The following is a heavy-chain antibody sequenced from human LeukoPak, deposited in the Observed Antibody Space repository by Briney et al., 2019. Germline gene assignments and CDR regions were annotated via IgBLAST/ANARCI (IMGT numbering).Heavy chain of an antibody. V-gene: IGHV3-30*02. Sequence: PGGSLRVSSAASGFTFSGCGMHWVRQAPGKGLEWVAFIWYDGRDKYYTDSVKGRFTISRDNSKNTLYLQMNSLRAEDTAMYYCAKDPYSYGSYFDYWGQGTLVTVSS. J-gene: IGHJ4*02. CDR3: AKDPYSYGSYFDY. CDR2: IWYDGRDK. D-gene: IGHD5-18*01. CDR1: GFTFSGCG.